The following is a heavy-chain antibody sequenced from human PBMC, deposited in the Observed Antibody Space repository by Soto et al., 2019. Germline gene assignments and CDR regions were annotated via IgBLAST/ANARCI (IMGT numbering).Heavy chain of an antibody. CDR1: GYTFTSYG. V-gene: IGHV1-18*01. CDR2: ISAYNGNT. CDR3: ARPQLGLGVRYYDSRGDYESDGGGATDY. Sequence: QVQLVQSGAEVKKPGASVKVSCKASGYTFTSYGISWVRQAPGQGLEWMGWISAYNGNTNYAQKLQGRVTMTTDTSTRTAYMELRSLRSVDTGVYYCARPQLGLGVRYYDSRGDYESDGGGATDYWGQGPLVTVSS. D-gene: IGHD3-22*01. J-gene: IGHJ4*02.